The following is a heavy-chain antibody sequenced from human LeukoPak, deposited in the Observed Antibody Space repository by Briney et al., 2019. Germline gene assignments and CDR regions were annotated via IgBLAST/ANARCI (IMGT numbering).Heavy chain of an antibody. J-gene: IGHJ4*02. CDR1: GGTFSSYA. D-gene: IGHD3-10*01. Sequence: SVKVSCKASGGTFSSYAISWVRQAPGQGLEWMGRIIPILGIANYAQKFQGRVTITADKSTSTVYMELSSLRSEDTAVYYCARDDSGSPNWGQGTLVTVSS. CDR2: IIPILGIA. CDR3: ARDDSGSPN. V-gene: IGHV1-69*04.